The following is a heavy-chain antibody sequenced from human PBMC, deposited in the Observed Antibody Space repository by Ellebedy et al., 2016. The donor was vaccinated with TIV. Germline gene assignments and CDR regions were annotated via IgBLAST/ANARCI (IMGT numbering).Heavy chain of an antibody. Sequence: SETLSLXCTVSGGSTSSSNWWSWLRQPPGKGLEWLGEILHSGSTNYSPSLKSRVTISVDTSKNQFSLKLSSVTPADTAVYYCAGGRAEVWELLAYWGQGTLVTVSS. V-gene: IGHV4-4*02. CDR1: GGSTSSSNW. CDR2: ILHSGST. J-gene: IGHJ4*02. CDR3: AGGRAEVWELLAY. D-gene: IGHD1-26*01.